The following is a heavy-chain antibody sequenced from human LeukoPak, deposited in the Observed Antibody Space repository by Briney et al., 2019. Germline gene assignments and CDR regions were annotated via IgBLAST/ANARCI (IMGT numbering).Heavy chain of an antibody. CDR3: ARAPGIVVVPAAQIDY. Sequence: SVKVSCKASGGTFSSYAISWVRQAPGQGLEWMGRIIPILGIANYAQKFQGRVTITADKSTSTAYMELSSLRSEDTAVYYCARAPGIVVVPAAQIDYWGQGTLVTVSS. CDR1: GGTFSSYA. V-gene: IGHV1-69*04. D-gene: IGHD2-2*01. CDR2: IIPILGIA. J-gene: IGHJ4*02.